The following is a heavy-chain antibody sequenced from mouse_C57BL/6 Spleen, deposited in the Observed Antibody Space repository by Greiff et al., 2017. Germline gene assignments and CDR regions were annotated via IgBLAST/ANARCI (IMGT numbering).Heavy chain of an antibody. Sequence: EVQRVESGPELVKPGASVKISCKASGYTFTDYYMNWVKQSHGKSLEWIGDINPNNGGTSYNQKFKGKATLTVDKSSSTAYMELRSLTSEDSAVYYCARDYSNPNWYFDVWGTGTTVTVSS. CDR3: ARDYSNPNWYFDV. J-gene: IGHJ1*03. D-gene: IGHD2-5*01. CDR1: GYTFTDYY. CDR2: INPNNGGT. V-gene: IGHV1-26*01.